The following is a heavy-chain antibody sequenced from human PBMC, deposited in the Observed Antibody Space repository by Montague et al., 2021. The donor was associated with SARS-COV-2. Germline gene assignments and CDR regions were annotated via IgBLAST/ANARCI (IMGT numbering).Heavy chain of an antibody. CDR1: GGSFSGYY. J-gene: IGHJ6*02. CDR3: ARSTVTNSPFGFSNKLRSRYNGMDV. Sequence: SETLSLTCAVYGGSFSGYYLNWIRQPPGKGLEWIGEINHSGSTNYNPSLKSRVTIAVDTSKNQVSLKLTSVTAADTAVFYCARSTVTNSPFGFSNKLRSRYNGMDVWGQWTTVTVSS. CDR2: INHSGST. V-gene: IGHV4-34*01. D-gene: IGHD4-17*01.